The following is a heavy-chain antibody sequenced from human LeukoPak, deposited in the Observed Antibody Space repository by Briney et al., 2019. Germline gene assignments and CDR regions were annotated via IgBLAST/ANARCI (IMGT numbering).Heavy chain of an antibody. CDR1: GFTFSSYS. D-gene: IGHD5-18*01. Sequence: GGSLRLSCAASGFTFSSYSMNWVRQAPGKGLEWVSYISSSSSTIYYADSVKGRFTISRDNAKNSLYLQMNSLRAEDTAVYYCARDRWMQLWAAFGGDALDIRGQGTMVTVSS. CDR3: ARDRWMQLWAAFGGDALDI. CDR2: ISSSSSTI. J-gene: IGHJ3*02. V-gene: IGHV3-48*01.